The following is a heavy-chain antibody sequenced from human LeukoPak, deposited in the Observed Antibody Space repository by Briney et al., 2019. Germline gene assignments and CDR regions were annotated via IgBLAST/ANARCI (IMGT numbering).Heavy chain of an antibody. V-gene: IGHV3-64D*06. CDR1: GFTFSSYA. CDR3: VKGGGYYPFDY. CDR2: ISSNGGST. Sequence: GGSLRLFCSASGFTFSSYAMHWVRQAPGKGLEYVSAISSNGGSTYYADSVKGRFTISRDNSKNTLYLQMSSRRAEDTAVYYCVKGGGYYPFDYWGQGTLVTVSS. D-gene: IGHD3-22*01. J-gene: IGHJ4*02.